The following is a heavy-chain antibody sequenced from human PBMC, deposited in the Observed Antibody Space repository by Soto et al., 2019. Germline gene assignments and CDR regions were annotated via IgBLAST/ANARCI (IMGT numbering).Heavy chain of an antibody. D-gene: IGHD3-16*01. CDR2: INHSGST. CDR3: ARVGYYYYYGMDV. CDR1: GGSFSGYY. Sequence: QVQLQQWGAGLLKPSETLSLTCAVYGGSFSGYYWSWIRQPPGKGLEWIGEINHSGSTNYNPSLKSRVTISVATSQNQFSLKLSSVTAADTAVYYCARVGYYYYYGMDVWGQGTTVTVSS. V-gene: IGHV4-34*01. J-gene: IGHJ6*02.